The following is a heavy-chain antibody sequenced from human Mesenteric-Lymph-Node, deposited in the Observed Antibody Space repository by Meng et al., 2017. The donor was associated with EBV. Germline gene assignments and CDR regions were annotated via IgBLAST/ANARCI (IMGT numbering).Heavy chain of an antibody. CDR2: IYYSGTT. J-gene: IGHJ4*02. CDR1: VGSFHSGTYY. CDR3: VRGAAIGPRYFDY. Sequence: QAQLQVQAPGMGNPSEPSSLTCPVSVGSFHSGTYYWSWIPQPPGNGLEWIGYIYYSGTTNYNPALKGRVTISLDTSKNQFSLKLSSVTAADTAVYYCVRGAAIGPRYFDYWGQGTLVTVSS. D-gene: IGHD2-2*02. V-gene: IGHV4-61*01.